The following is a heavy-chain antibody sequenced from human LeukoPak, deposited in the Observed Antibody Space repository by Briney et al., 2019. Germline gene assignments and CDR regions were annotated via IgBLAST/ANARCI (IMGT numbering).Heavy chain of an antibody. CDR1: GGSISSYY. CDR3: ARRSDDAFDI. J-gene: IGHJ3*02. Sequence: NSSETLSLTCTVSGGSISSYYWSWIRQPPGKGLEWIGYIYYSGSTNYNPSLKSRVTISVDTSKNQFSLKLSSVTAADTAVYYCARRSDDAFDIWGQGTMVTVSS. V-gene: IGHV4-59*08. CDR2: IYYSGST.